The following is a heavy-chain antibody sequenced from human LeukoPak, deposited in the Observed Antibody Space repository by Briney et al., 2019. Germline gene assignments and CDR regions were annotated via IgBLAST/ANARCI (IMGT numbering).Heavy chain of an antibody. CDR1: GCSFSSYA. D-gene: IGHD3-22*01. V-gene: IGHV1-69*04. CDR3: AKGDYYYDRLPDGAFDI. CDR2: SITIFGRA. Sequence: SVKVSCKASGCSFSSYAINWMWQAHGQGLEWMGSSITIFGRANYAQKFQDRVTITADKSTSTAYMELSSLSSDDTAAYYCAKGDYYYDRLPDGAFDIWGQGTMVTVSS. J-gene: IGHJ3*02.